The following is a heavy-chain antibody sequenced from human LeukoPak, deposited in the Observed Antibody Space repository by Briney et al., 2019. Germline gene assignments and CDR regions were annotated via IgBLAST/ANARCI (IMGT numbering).Heavy chain of an antibody. CDR1: GFTFSSYE. V-gene: IGHV3-48*03. J-gene: IGHJ4*02. Sequence: GGSLRLSCAASGFTFSSYEVNWVRQAPGKGLEWVSYITSGGTTIYYADSVKGRFTISRDNAKNSLYLQMNSLRAEDTAVYYCARDYSTVTTFFDYWGQGTLVTVSS. D-gene: IGHD4-17*01. CDR2: ITSGGTTI. CDR3: ARDYSTVTTFFDY.